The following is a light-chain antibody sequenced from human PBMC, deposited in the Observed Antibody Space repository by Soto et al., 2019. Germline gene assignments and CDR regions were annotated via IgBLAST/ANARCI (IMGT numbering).Light chain of an antibody. J-gene: IGLJ2*01. Sequence: QSVSESPGKTVTISCTRSSGSIASNYVQWYQQRPGSAPTTLIYEDDQRPSGVPDRFSGSIDSSSNSASLTISGLKTEDEADYYCQSYDSTNPVVFGGGTKLTVL. V-gene: IGLV6-57*03. CDR3: QSYDSTNPVV. CDR1: SGSIASNY. CDR2: EDD.